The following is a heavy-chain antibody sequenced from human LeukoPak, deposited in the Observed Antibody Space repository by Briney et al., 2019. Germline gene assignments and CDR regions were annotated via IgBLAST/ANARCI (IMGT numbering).Heavy chain of an antibody. D-gene: IGHD4-17*01. CDR3: ARQVRTTVHFDP. CDR2: IYYSGST. Sequence: PSEALSLTCTVSGGSISRYYWSWIRQPPGKGLEWIGYIYYSGSTNYNPSLKSRVTISIDTCKNQFSLKLSSVTAADTAVYFCARQVRTTVHFDPWGQGTLVTVSS. J-gene: IGHJ5*02. V-gene: IGHV4-59*01. CDR1: GGSISRYY.